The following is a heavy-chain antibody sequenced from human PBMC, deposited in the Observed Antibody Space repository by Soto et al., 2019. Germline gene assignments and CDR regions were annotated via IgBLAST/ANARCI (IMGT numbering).Heavy chain of an antibody. CDR2: VWYDGSRT. J-gene: IGHJ6*03. Sequence: QEQLVESGGGVVQPGGSLRLSCEASGFSFSYYGLHWVRQAPGKGLEWVALVWYDGSRTYYSDSVKGRFTISRDNFKKTVDLQMSGLRVEDTALYYCARATSHYGYYMDVWGEGTTVTVSS. CDR3: ARATSHYGYYMDV. V-gene: IGHV3-33*01. CDR1: GFSFSYYG.